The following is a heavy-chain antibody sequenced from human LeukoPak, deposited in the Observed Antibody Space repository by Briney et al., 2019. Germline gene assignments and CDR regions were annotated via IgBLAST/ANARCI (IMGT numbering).Heavy chain of an antibody. J-gene: IGHJ4*02. CDR1: GGSISSYY. CDR2: IYYSGST. D-gene: IGHD4-23*01. CDR3: ARRRWFDY. V-gene: IGHV4-59*01. Sequence: PSETLSLTCTVSGGSISSYYWSWIRQPPGKGLEWIGYIYYSGSTNYNPFLKSRVTISVDTSKNQFSLKLSSVTAADTAVYYCARRRWFDYWGQGTLVTVSS.